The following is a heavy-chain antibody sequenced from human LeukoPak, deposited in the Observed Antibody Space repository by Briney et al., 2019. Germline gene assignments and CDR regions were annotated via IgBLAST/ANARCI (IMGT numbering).Heavy chain of an antibody. Sequence: GGSLRLSCAASGFTFSSYAMSWVRQAPGKGLEWVSAISGSGGSTYYADSVKGRLTISRDNSKNTLYLQMNSLRAEDTAVYYCAKVGRVVDYDFWSGYYDGLTLDYWGQGTLVTVSS. CDR3: AKVGRVVDYDFWSGYYDGLTLDY. CDR2: ISGSGGST. CDR1: GFTFSSYA. J-gene: IGHJ4*02. V-gene: IGHV3-23*01. D-gene: IGHD3-3*01.